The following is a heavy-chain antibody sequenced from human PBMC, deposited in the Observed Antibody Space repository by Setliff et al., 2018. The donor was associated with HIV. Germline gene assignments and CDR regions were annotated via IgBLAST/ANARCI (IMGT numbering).Heavy chain of an antibody. CDR3: ASEAWTSYRSSSGYYYYYMDV. D-gene: IGHD6-6*01. V-gene: IGHV4-61*01. Sequence: KPSETLSLTCTVSGDSVSSASYYWSWIRQPPGKGLEWIGYIYYSGTTKYNPSLKSRVTISVDTSKNQFSLKLSPVTAADTAVYYCASEAWTSYRSSSGYYYYYMDVWGKGTTVTVSS. J-gene: IGHJ6*03. CDR1: GDSVSSASYY. CDR2: IYYSGTT.